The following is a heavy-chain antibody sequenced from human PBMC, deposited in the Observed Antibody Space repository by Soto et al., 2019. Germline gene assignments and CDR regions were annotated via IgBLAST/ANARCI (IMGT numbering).Heavy chain of an antibody. CDR1: GYTFTSYG. V-gene: IGHV1-18*01. CDR3: ARAGSGTKYYYYYYGMYV. D-gene: IGHD1-7*01. CDR2: ISAYNGNT. Sequence: ASVKVSCKASGYTFTSYGISWVRQAPGQGLEWMGWISAYNGNTNYAQKLQGRVTMTTDTSTSTAYMELRSLRSDDTAVYYCARAGSGTKYYYYYYGMYVWGQGTTVTVSS. J-gene: IGHJ6*02.